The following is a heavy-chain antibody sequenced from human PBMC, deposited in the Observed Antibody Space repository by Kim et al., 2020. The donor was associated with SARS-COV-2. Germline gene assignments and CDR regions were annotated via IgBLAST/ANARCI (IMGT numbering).Heavy chain of an antibody. Sequence: SVKVSCKASGGTFSSYAISWVRQAPGQGLEWMGGIIPIFGTANYAQKFQGRVTITADESTSTAYMELSSLRSEDTAVYYCARGGATVGSDYYVMDVWGQGTTVTVSS. CDR3: ARGGATVGSDYYVMDV. CDR1: GGTFSSYA. D-gene: IGHD4-17*01. V-gene: IGHV1-69*13. J-gene: IGHJ6*02. CDR2: IIPIFGTA.